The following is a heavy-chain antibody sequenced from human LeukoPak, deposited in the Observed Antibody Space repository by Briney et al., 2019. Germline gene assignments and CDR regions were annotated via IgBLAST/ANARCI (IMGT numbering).Heavy chain of an antibody. Sequence: GGSLRLSCAASGFTVSTHYMNWVRQAPGKGLEWVSVLYSDGNTKYADSVQGRFIISRDNSENTLYLEMNSLSPDDTAVYYCARGVEPLAANTLAYWGQGTLVTVSS. CDR1: GFTVSTHY. V-gene: IGHV3-53*01. CDR3: ARGVEPLAANTLAY. J-gene: IGHJ4*02. CDR2: LYSDGNT. D-gene: IGHD1-14*01.